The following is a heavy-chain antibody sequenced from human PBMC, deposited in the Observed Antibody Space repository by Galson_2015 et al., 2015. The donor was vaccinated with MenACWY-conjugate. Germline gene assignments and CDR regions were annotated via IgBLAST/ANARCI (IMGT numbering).Heavy chain of an antibody. V-gene: IGHV3-30*18. D-gene: IGHD2-8*01. CDR2: LSYDGRNE. CDR1: GISFSDSG. J-gene: IGHJ6*02. Sequence: SLRLSCAVSGISFSDSGMHWVRQASGKGLEWVALLSYDGRNEFYADSVKCRFITSRDNSKNTLFLQMNNLRSADSGTYFCAKALMHPYYYHYSVDVWGQGTPVIVSS. CDR3: AKALMHPYYYHYSVDV.